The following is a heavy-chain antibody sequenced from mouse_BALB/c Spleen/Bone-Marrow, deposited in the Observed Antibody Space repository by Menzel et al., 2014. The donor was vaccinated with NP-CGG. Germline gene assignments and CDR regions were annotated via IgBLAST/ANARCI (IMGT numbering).Heavy chain of an antibody. V-gene: IGHV5-4*02. CDR1: GFTFRDYY. D-gene: IGHD1-1*01. CDR2: ISDGGSYT. Sequence: EVKLVESGGGLVKPGGSLKLSCAASGFTFRDYYMYWVRQTPEKRLEWVATISDGGSYTYYPDSVKGRFTISRDNAKNNLYLQMSSLKSEDTAMYYCARGSSYFDYWGQGTTLTVSS. CDR3: ARGSSYFDY. J-gene: IGHJ2*01.